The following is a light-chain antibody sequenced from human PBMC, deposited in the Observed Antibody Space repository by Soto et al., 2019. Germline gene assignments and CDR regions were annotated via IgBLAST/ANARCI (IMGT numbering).Light chain of an antibody. CDR3: QQFNSYPYT. J-gene: IGKJ2*01. V-gene: IGKV1-13*02. CDR1: QGISSA. Sequence: AIQLTQSPSSLSTSIGDRVTITCRASQGISSALAWYQQKPGKPPKLLIYDASNLESGVPSRFSGSGSGTDFTLNISSLQPEDFATYYCQQFNSYPYTFGQGTKLEIK. CDR2: DAS.